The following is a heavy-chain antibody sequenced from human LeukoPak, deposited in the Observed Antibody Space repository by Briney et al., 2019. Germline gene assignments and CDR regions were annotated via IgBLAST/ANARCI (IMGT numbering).Heavy chain of an antibody. CDR3: ARALCGGDCYSKLRTEYFQH. J-gene: IGHJ1*01. D-gene: IGHD2-21*02. V-gene: IGHV1-46*01. CDR1: GYTFTSYY. Sequence: ASVKVSCKASGYTFTSYYMHWVRQAPGQGLEWMGIINPSGGSTSYAQKFQGRVTMTRDTSTSTVYMELSSLRSEDTAVYYCARALCGGDCYSKLRTEYFQHWGQGTLVTVSS. CDR2: INPSGGST.